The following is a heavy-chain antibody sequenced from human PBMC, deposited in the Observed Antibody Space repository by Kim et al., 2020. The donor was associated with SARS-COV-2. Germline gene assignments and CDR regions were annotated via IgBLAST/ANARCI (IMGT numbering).Heavy chain of an antibody. Sequence: GGSLRLSCEASGFTFRSYAMNWVRQAPGKSLEWVSTISDGGSGTHYADSVKGRFTISRDNSKNTLFLQMNSLRVEDTAVYYCAIRSTSGGDYFHYWGQGTLVAVSS. CDR2: ISDGGSGT. V-gene: IGHV3-23*01. CDR3: AIRSTSGGDYFHY. D-gene: IGHD6-19*01. J-gene: IGHJ4*02. CDR1: GFTFRSYA.